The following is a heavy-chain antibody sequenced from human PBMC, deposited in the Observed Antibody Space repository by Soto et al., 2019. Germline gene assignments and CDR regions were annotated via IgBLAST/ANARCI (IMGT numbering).Heavy chain of an antibody. J-gene: IGHJ4*02. CDR2: IWNDGGNK. CDR1: GFTFSNYG. Sequence: GGSLRLSCAASGFTFSNYGMHWVRQAPGKGLEWVAVIWNDGGNKYYADSVKGRFTISRDNAKNSLYLQMNSLRAEDTAIYYCAKGWSSSSSDLFDYWGPGTLVTVSS. CDR3: AKGWSSSSSDLFDY. D-gene: IGHD6-6*01. V-gene: IGHV3-33*03.